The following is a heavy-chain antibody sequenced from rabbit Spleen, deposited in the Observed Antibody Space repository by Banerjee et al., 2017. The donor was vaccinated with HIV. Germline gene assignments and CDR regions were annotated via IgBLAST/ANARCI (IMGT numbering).Heavy chain of an antibody. J-gene: IGHJ6*01. D-gene: IGHD1-1*01. Sequence: QSLEESGGGLVKPGASLTLTCKASGFSFNSGYDMCWVRQAPGKGLEWVACAYAGSSGGTYSATWAKGRFTISKTSSTTVTLQMTSLTAADTATYFCARDLYTGGSGWTYGMDLWGPGTLVTVS. CDR2: AYAGSSGGT. V-gene: IGHV1S40*01. CDR3: ARDLYTGGSGWTYGMDL. CDR1: GFSFNSGYD.